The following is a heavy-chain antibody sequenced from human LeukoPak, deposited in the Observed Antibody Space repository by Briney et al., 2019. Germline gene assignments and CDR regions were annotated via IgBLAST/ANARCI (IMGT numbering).Heavy chain of an antibody. D-gene: IGHD4-17*01. CDR1: AFTFSSYS. J-gene: IGHJ4*02. CDR2: VSPSGSTI. V-gene: IGHV3-48*04. Sequence: QPGGSLRLSCAASAFTFSSYSMNWVRQAPGKGLEWVSYVSPSGSTIYYSDSVRGRFTISRDNAKNSLYLQMSSLRAEDMAVYYCARGGADSGDYVHFDRWGLGTLVTVSS. CDR3: ARGGADSGDYVHFDR.